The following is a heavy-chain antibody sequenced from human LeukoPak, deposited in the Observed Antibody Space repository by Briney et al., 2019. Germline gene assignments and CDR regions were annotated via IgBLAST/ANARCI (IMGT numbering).Heavy chain of an antibody. CDR1: GGSISSSSYY. D-gene: IGHD2-15*01. V-gene: IGHV4-39*01. CDR3: ARRYCSGGSCSEDI. Sequence: KTSETLSLTCTVSGGSISSSSYYWGWLRQPPGKGLEWIGSIYYSGTTYYNPSLKSRVTISVDTSKNQFSLKLSSVTAADTAVYYCARRYCSGGSCSEDIWGQGTMVTVSS. CDR2: IYYSGTT. J-gene: IGHJ3*02.